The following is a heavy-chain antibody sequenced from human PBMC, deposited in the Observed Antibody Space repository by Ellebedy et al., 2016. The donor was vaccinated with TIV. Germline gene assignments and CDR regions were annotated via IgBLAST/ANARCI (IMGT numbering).Heavy chain of an antibody. D-gene: IGHD4-17*01. J-gene: IGHJ6*02. V-gene: IGHV3-30*04. CDR1: GFTFSSYA. Sequence: GGSLRLXXAASGFTFSSYAMHWVRQAPGKGLEWVAVISYDGSNKYYADSVKGRFTISRDNSKNTLYLQMNSLRAEDTAVYYCARGSYGDRENGMDVWGQGTTVTVSS. CDR3: ARGSYGDRENGMDV. CDR2: ISYDGSNK.